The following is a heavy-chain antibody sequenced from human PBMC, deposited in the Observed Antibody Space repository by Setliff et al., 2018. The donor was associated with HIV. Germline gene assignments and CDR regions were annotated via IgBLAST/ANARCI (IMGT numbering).Heavy chain of an antibody. D-gene: IGHD3-10*01. V-gene: IGHV1-2*04. CDR2: INPNSGGT. CDR3: ARGYYNSGNYFEY. Sequence: ASVKVSCKASGYTLTNYAMHWVRQAPGQGLEWMGWINPNSGGTNYAQKFQGWVTLTRDTSASTVYLDLSSLRSEDTAIYYCARGYYNSGNYFEYWGQGTLVTVSS. CDR1: GYTLTNYA. J-gene: IGHJ4*02.